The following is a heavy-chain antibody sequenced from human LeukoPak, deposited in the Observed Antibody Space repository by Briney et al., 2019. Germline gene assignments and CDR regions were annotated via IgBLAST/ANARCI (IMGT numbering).Heavy chain of an antibody. CDR2: ISSSGSTI. CDR3: ARGGVSVGGNFDY. J-gene: IGHJ4*02. CDR1: GFTFSSYE. V-gene: IGHV3-48*03. D-gene: IGHD4-23*01. Sequence: GGSLRLSCAASGFTFSSYEMNWVRQAPGKGLECVSYISSSGSTIYYADSVKGRFTISRDNAKNSLYLQMNSLRAEDTAVYYCARGGVSVGGNFDYWGQGTLVTVSS.